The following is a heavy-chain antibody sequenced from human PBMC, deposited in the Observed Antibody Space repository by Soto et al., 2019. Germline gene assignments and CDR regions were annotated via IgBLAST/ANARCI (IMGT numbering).Heavy chain of an antibody. CDR1: GFTVSSNY. V-gene: IGHV3-66*01. D-gene: IGHD3-9*01. Sequence: GGSLRLSCAASGFTVSSNYMSWVRQAPGKGLEWVPVIYSGGSTYYADSVKGRFTISRDNSKNTLYLQMNSLRAEDTAVYYCARDPLNPYYDILTDDYWGQGTLVTVSS. CDR3: ARDPLNPYYDILTDDY. J-gene: IGHJ4*02. CDR2: IYSGGST.